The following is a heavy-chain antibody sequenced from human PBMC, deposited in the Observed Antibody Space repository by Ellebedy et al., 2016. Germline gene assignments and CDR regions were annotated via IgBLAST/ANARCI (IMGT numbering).Heavy chain of an antibody. Sequence: GESLKISCAASGFTFSSYSMNWVRQAPGKGLEWVSYISSSSTIYYADSVKGRFTISRDNAKNSLYLQMNSLRAEDTAVYYCARDSPHYDSSGYYSVSLSYWGQGTLVTVSS. CDR1: GFTFSSYS. D-gene: IGHD3-22*01. V-gene: IGHV3-48*04. CDR2: ISSSSTI. CDR3: ARDSPHYDSSGYYSVSLSY. J-gene: IGHJ4*02.